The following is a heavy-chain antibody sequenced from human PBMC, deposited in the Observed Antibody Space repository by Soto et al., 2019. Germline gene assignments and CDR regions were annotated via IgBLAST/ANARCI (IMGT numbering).Heavy chain of an antibody. V-gene: IGHV1-18*04. CDR2: ISGYNGLT. CDR3: ARDEGIRGFDS. CDR1: GYTFSNYG. Sequence: QVPLVQSGDEVKKSGASVKVSCKASGYTFSNYGISWVRQAPGQGLEWMGWISGYNGLTAYAQNVQGRVTMTIDTPTTTVFMELTGLRSNDTAVYYCARDEGIRGFDSWGQGTLVTVPS. D-gene: IGHD3-10*01. J-gene: IGHJ4*02.